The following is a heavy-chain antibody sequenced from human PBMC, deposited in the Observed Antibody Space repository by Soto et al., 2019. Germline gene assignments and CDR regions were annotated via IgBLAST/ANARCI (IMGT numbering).Heavy chain of an antibody. J-gene: IGHJ4*02. CDR1: GYTFTSYA. CDR2: INAGNGNT. V-gene: IGHV1-3*01. D-gene: IGHD3-3*01. CDR3: ARVLVPFLEWLLYDY. Sequence: QVQLVQSGAEVKKPGASVKVSCKASGYTFTSYAMHWVRQAPGQRLEWMGWINAGNGNTKYSQKFQGRVTITRDTPASTAYMVLSSLRSEDTAVYYCARVLVPFLEWLLYDYWGQGTLVTVSS.